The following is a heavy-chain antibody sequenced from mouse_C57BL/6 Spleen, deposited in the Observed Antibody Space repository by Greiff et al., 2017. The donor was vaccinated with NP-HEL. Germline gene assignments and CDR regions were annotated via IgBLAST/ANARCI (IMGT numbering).Heavy chain of an antibody. V-gene: IGHV1-61*01. J-gene: IGHJ4*01. D-gene: IGHD1-2*01. Sequence: QVQLQQPGAELVRPGSSVKLSCKASGYTFTSYWMDWVKQRPGQGLEWIGNIYPSDSETHYNQKFKDKATLTVDKSSSTAYMQLSSLTSEDSAVYYCERDGYYAMDYWGQGTSVTVSS. CDR3: ERDGYYAMDY. CDR2: IYPSDSET. CDR1: GYTFTSYW.